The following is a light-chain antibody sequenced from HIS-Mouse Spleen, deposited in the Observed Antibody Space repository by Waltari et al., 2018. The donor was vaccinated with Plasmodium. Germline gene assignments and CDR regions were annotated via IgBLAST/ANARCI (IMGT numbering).Light chain of an antibody. CDR1: NIGSKN. CDR2: RAS. V-gene: IGLV3-9*01. J-gene: IGLJ2*01. CDR3: QVWDSSTVV. Sequence: SYELTQPLSVSVALGQTARITCGGNNIGSKNVHWYQQKPGQAPVLVIYRASHRPSGIPERFSGSNSGNTATLTISRAQAGDEADYYCQVWDSSTVVFGGGTKLTVL.